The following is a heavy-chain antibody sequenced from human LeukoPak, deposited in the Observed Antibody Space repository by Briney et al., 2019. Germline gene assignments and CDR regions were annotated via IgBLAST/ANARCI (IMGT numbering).Heavy chain of an antibody. CDR3: ARVGYSSGWYVGPAYYGMDV. CDR2: IYSGGST. Sequence: PGGSLRLSCAASGFTVSSNYMSWVRQAPGKGLGWVSVIYSGGSTYYADSVKGRFTISRHNSKNTLYLQMNSLRAEDTAVYYCARVGYSSGWYVGPAYYGMDVWGQGTTVTVSS. V-gene: IGHV3-53*04. CDR1: GFTVSSNY. J-gene: IGHJ6*02. D-gene: IGHD6-19*01.